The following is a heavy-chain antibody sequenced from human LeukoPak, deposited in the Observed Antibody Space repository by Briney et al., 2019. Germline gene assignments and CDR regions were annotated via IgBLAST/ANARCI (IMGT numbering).Heavy chain of an antibody. CDR1: GMTVSSNH. Sequence: GGSLRLSCAASGMTVSSNHIMWVRQPPGKGLEWVSSIYTGGSTYYADAVKGRSTISRDNSKNTVNLQMDSLRAEDTAVYYCARDQASSSSSPYWGQGTLVTVSS. CDR2: IYTGGST. D-gene: IGHD2-2*01. J-gene: IGHJ4*02. CDR3: ARDQASSSSSPY. V-gene: IGHV3-66*01.